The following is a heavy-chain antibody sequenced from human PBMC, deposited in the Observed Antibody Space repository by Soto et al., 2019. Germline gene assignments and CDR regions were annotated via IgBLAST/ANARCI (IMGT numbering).Heavy chain of an antibody. CDR3: ARDVIAAAGPYYYYGMDV. CDR1: GFTFSSYA. CDR2: ISYDGSNK. V-gene: IGHV3-30-3*01. J-gene: IGHJ6*02. D-gene: IGHD6-13*01. Sequence: GGSLRLPCAASGFTFSSYAMHWVRQAPGKGLEWVAVISYDGSNKYYADSVKGRFTISRDNSKNTLYLQMNSLRAEDTAVYYCARDVIAAAGPYYYYGMDVWGQGTTVTVSS.